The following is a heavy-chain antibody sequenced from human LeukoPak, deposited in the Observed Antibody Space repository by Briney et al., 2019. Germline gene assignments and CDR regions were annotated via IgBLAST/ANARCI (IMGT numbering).Heavy chain of an antibody. Sequence: SVKVSCKASGGTFSSYAISWVRQAPGQGLEWMGRIIPILGIANYAQKFQGRVTITADKSTSPAYMELSSLRSEDTAVYYCARSYYGSGSYPYYFDYWGQGTLVTVSP. J-gene: IGHJ4*02. V-gene: IGHV1-69*04. D-gene: IGHD3-10*01. CDR2: IIPILGIA. CDR3: ARSYYGSGSYPYYFDY. CDR1: GGTFSSYA.